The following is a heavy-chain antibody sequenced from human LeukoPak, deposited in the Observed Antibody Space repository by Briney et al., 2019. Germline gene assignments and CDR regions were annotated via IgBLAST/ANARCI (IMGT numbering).Heavy chain of an antibody. CDR3: ARDIAFYVWGSCRPKAQNWFDP. J-gene: IGHJ5*02. CDR2: IYYSGST. CDR1: GGSISSSSYY. V-gene: IGHV4-39*07. Sequence: SETLSLTCTVSGGSISSSSYYWGWIRQPPGKGLEWIGSIYYSGSTYYNPSLKSRVTISVDTSKNQFSLKLSSVTAADTSVYYCARDIAFYVWGSCRPKAQNWFDPWGQGTLVTVSS. D-gene: IGHD3-16*02.